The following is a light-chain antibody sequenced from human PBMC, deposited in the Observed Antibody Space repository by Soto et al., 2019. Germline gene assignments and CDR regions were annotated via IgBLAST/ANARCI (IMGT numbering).Light chain of an antibody. Sequence: EIVLTQSPGTLSLSPGERATLSCRSSQSVSNNYLAWYQQKPGQAPRLLIYGASNRATGIPDRFSGSGSGKDFTLTISRLEPEDFAVYYCQQYGSSGTFGQGTKVDIK. CDR3: QQYGSSGT. CDR2: GAS. J-gene: IGKJ1*01. V-gene: IGKV3-20*01. CDR1: QSVSNNY.